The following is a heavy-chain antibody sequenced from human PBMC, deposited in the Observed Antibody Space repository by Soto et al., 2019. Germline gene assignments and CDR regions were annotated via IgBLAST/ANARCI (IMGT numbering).Heavy chain of an antibody. CDR3: ARADGDYDQYFLH. CDR2: INPNSGGT. D-gene: IGHD4-17*01. Sequence: ASVKVSCKASGYTFTGYYTHWVRQAPGQGFEWMGWINPNSGGTNYAQKFQGWVTMTRDTSISTAYMELSRLRSDDTAVYYCARADGDYDQYFLHWGQGTLVTVSS. CDR1: GYTFTGYY. J-gene: IGHJ1*01. V-gene: IGHV1-2*04.